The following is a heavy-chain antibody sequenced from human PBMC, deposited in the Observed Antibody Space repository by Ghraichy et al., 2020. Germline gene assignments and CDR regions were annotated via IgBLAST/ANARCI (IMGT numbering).Heavy chain of an antibody. CDR2: ISFDGSNQ. Sequence: GGSLRLSCAASGFTLNMYDMHWVRQAPGKGLEWVAIISFDGSNQYYADSVKGRFTISRDNSKNTLYLQMSSLRNEDTAVYYCARAQPHYWGQGALVTVSS. D-gene: IGHD5-18*01. J-gene: IGHJ4*02. CDR3: ARAQPHY. CDR1: GFTLNMYD. V-gene: IGHV3-30*04.